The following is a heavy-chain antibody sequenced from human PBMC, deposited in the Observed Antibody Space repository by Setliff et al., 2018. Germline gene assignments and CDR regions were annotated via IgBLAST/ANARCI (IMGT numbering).Heavy chain of an antibody. CDR3: ARHLPRGVQIFGVAPRFGY. CDR1: GLSYINDW. CDR2: INPHGSEK. J-gene: IGHJ4*02. D-gene: IGHD3-3*01. V-gene: IGHV3-7*01. Sequence: GGSLRLSCTASGLSYINDWVSWVRQAPGKGLEWLASINPHGSEKYYADSVKGRFTISRDNAKNSLSLQMNNLRTEDTAVYYCARHLPRGVQIFGVAPRFGYWGQGTLVTVSS.